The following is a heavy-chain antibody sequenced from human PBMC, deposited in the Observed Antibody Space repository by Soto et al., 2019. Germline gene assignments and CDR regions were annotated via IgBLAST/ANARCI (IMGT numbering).Heavy chain of an antibody. CDR3: AKVDQYVSGSLGIFDP. V-gene: IGHV1-2*04. CDR2: INPNSGGT. CDR1: VYTLTGYY. Sequence: ASVKVSCKASVYTLTGYYMHWVRQAPRQGLEWMGWINPNSGGTNYAQKFQGWVTMTRDTSISTAYMELSSLRAEDTAVYYCAKVDQYVSGSLGIFDPWGEGTLVTVSS. D-gene: IGHD3-10*01. J-gene: IGHJ5*02.